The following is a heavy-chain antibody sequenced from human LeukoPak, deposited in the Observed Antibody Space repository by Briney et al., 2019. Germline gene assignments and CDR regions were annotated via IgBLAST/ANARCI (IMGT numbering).Heavy chain of an antibody. Sequence: GGSLRLSCAASGFTFSSYWMSWVRQAPGKGPEWVANIKQDGSEKYYVDSVKGRFTISRDNAKNSLYLQMNSLRAEDTAVYYCARDLGQISMTPFDYWGQGTLVTVSS. CDR2: IKQDGSEK. CDR1: GFTFSSYW. J-gene: IGHJ4*02. V-gene: IGHV3-7*01. CDR3: ARDLGQISMTPFDY. D-gene: IGHD3-10*01.